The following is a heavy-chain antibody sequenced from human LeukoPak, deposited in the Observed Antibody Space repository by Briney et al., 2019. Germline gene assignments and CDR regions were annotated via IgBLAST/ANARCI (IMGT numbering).Heavy chain of an antibody. Sequence: GGSLRLSCAASGFTFSSYSMNWVRQAPGKGLEWVSSISSSSSYIYYADSVKGRFTISRDNAKNSLYLQMNSLRAEDTTVYYCARIDLLAGTDYWGQGTLVTVSS. CDR1: GFTFSSYS. D-gene: IGHD6-19*01. V-gene: IGHV3-21*01. CDR3: ARIDLLAGTDY. J-gene: IGHJ4*02. CDR2: ISSSSSYI.